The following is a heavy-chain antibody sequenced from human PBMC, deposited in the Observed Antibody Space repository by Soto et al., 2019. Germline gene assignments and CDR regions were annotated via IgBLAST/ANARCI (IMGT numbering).Heavy chain of an antibody. CDR2: ISGHNGNT. V-gene: IGHV1-18*01. J-gene: IGHJ4*02. D-gene: IGHD3-9*01. Sequence: GASVKVSCKASGYTFTSYGISWVRQAPGQGLELMGWISGHNGNTYYAQKLQGRVTMTADTSTITAYMELRSLRSDDTAVYYCARDGSYDVLTGYYYSFDYWGQGALVTVSS. CDR3: ARDGSYDVLTGYYYSFDY. CDR1: GYTFTSYG.